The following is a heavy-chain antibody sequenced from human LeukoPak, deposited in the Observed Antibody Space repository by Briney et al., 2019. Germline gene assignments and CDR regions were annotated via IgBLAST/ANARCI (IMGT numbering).Heavy chain of an antibody. CDR1: GLTVSSNY. CDR3: ARGDFWSGYLSY. CDR2: ISGSGGNT. J-gene: IGHJ4*02. D-gene: IGHD3-3*01. Sequence: GGSLRLSCAASGLTVSSNYMNWVRQAPGKGLEWVSAISGSGGNTYYADSVKGRFTISRDNSKNTLYLQMNSLRAEDTAVYYCARGDFWSGYLSYWGQGTLVTVSS. V-gene: IGHV3-23*01.